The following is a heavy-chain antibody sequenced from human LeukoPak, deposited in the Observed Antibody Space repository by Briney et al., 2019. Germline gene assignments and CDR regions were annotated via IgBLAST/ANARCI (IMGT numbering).Heavy chain of an antibody. CDR1: GGSISSSNW. D-gene: IGHD2-2*01. Sequence: PSETLSLTCAVSGGSISSSNWWSWVRQPPGKGLEWIGEIYHSGSTNYNPSLKSRVTMSVDTSKNQFSLKLSSVTAADTAVYYCARGRIVVVPAEAMGDWFDPWGQGTLVTVSS. V-gene: IGHV4-4*02. CDR3: ARGRIVVVPAEAMGDWFDP. CDR2: IYHSGST. J-gene: IGHJ5*02.